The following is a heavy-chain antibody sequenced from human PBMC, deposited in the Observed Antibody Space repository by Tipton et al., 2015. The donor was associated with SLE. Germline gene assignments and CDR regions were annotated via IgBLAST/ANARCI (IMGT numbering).Heavy chain of an antibody. CDR1: GDSFSDYY. CDR3: ARLGGRGRYKAN. D-gene: IGHD1-26*01. J-gene: IGHJ4*02. V-gene: IGHV4-59*08. CDR2: IYYSGYT. Sequence: TLSLTCAVYGDSFSDYYWSWIRQPPGKGLEWIGYIYYSGYTNYSPSLKSRVTLSVDTSKNQLSLKLTSVTAADTAVYYCARLGGRGRYKANWGQGTLVTVSS.